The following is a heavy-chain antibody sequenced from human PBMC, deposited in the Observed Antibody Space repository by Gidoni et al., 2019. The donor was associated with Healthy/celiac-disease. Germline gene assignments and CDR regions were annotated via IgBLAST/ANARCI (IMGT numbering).Heavy chain of an antibody. D-gene: IGHD5-12*01. CDR3: ARDWGYSGYVFYFDY. V-gene: IGHV3-30-3*01. J-gene: IGHJ4*02. CDR1: GFPFSSYA. CDR2: ISYDGSNK. Sequence: QVQLVESGGGVVQPGRSLRLSCAASGFPFSSYAMHWVRQAPGKGLEWVAVISYDGSNKYYADSVKGRFTISRDNSKNTLYLQMNSLRAEDTAVYYCARDWGYSGYVFYFDYWGQGTLVTVSS.